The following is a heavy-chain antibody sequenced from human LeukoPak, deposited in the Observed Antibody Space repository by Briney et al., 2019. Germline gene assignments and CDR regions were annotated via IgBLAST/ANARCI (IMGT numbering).Heavy chain of an antibody. CDR1: GYTLTELS. CDR2: FDPEDGET. V-gene: IGHV1-24*01. D-gene: IGHD4-17*01. J-gene: IGHJ4*02. Sequence: ASVKVSCKVSGYTLTELSMHWVRQAPGKGLEWMGGFDPEDGETIYAQKFQGRVTMTEDTSTDTAYMELSSLRSEDTAVYYCATDAHYGDIYYFDYWGQGTLVTVSS. CDR3: ATDAHYGDIYYFDY.